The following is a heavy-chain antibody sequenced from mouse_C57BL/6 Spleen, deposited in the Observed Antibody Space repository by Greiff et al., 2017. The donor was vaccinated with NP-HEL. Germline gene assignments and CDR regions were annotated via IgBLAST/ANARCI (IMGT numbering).Heavy chain of an antibody. V-gene: IGHV1-52*01. CDR1: GYTFTSYW. CDR2: IDPSDSET. Sequence: QVQLQQPGAELVRPGSSVKLSCKASGYTFTSYWMHWVKQRPIQGLEWIGNIDPSDSETHYNQKFKDKDTLTVDKSSSTAYMQLSSLTSEDSAVYYCARSHYGNYGGYWGQGTTLTVSS. J-gene: IGHJ2*01. CDR3: ARSHYGNYGGY. D-gene: IGHD2-1*01.